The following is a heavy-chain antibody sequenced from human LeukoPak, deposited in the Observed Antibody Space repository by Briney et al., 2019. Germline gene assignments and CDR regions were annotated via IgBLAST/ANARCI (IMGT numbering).Heavy chain of an antibody. J-gene: IGHJ4*02. CDR3: ARQNDEYSGTRLDY. CDR1: GGSISSYY. D-gene: IGHD5-12*01. V-gene: IGHV4-59*01. CDR2: IYYSGST. Sequence: PSETLSLTCTVSGGSISSYYWSWIRQPPGKGLEWTGYIYYSGSTNYNPSLKSRVTISVDTSKNQFSLKLSSVTAADTAVYYCARQNDEYSGTRLDYWGQGTLVTVSS.